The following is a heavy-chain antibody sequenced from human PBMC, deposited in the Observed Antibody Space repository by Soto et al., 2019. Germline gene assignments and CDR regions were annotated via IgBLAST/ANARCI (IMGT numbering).Heavy chain of an antibody. Sequence: SETLSLTCTVSGGSISSYYWSWIRQPPGKGLEWIGYIYYSGSTNYNPSLKSRVTISVDTSKNQFSQKLSSVTAADPAVYYCARGDIAAAGKTYYHLDVWGKGTSVTVYS. CDR3: ARGDIAAAGKTYYHLDV. V-gene: IGHV4-59*01. J-gene: IGHJ6*03. D-gene: IGHD6-13*01. CDR1: GGSISSYY. CDR2: IYYSGST.